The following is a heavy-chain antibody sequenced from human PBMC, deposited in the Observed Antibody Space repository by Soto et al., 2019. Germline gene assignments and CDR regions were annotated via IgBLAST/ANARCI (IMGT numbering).Heavy chain of an antibody. CDR2: MNPNSGNT. CDR3: ARGRDILSGDYYYYYMEV. Sequence: ASVKVSCKASGYTFTSYDINCVRQATGQGLEWMGWMNPNSGNTGYAQKFQGRVTMTRNTSISTAYMELSSLRSEDTAVYYCARGRDILSGDYYYYYMEVWGKGTTVTVSS. D-gene: IGHD3-9*01. J-gene: IGHJ6*03. V-gene: IGHV1-8*01. CDR1: GYTFTSYD.